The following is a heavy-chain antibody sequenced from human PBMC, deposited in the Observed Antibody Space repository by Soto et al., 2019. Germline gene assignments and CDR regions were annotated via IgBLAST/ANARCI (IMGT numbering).Heavy chain of an antibody. CDR3: ARGEWDGGGSYPLWGLRYGMDF. Sequence: QVQLVESGGGVVQPGRSLRLSCAASGFTFSSYVMHWVRQAPGKGLEWVAVISYDGNNKYYADSVKGRFTISRDNSKNRLYRKMTSWRAENTAVYYWARGEWDGGGSYPLWGLRYGMDFWAKGPRSPSL. V-gene: IGHV3-30-3*01. D-gene: IGHD1-26*01. J-gene: IGHJ6*02. CDR1: GFTFSSYV. CDR2: ISYDGNNK.